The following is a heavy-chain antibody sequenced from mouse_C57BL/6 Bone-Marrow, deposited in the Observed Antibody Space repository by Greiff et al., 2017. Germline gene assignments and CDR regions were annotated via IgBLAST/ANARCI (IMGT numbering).Heavy chain of an antibody. V-gene: IGHV1-63*01. D-gene: IGHD3-2*02. J-gene: IGHJ3*01. CDR2: IYPGGGYT. CDR1: GYTFTNYW. CDR3: ARSGAWAGCAY. Sequence: QVQLQQSGAELVRPGTSVKMSCKASGYTFTNYWIGWAKQRPGHGLEWIGDIYPGGGYTNYNEKFKGKATLTADKSSSTAYMQFSSLTSEDSAIYYCARSGAWAGCAYWGQGTLVTVSA.